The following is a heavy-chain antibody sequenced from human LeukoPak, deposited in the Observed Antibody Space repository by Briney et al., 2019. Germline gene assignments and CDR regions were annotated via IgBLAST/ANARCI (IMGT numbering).Heavy chain of an antibody. CDR3: ARDRVEMATPFFDY. V-gene: IGHV1-69*05. J-gene: IGHJ4*02. CDR1: GYTFTSYG. Sequence: GASVKVSCKASGYTFTSYGISWVRQAPGQRLEWMGRIIPIFGTANYAQKFQGRVTITTDESTSTAYMELSSLRSEDTAVYYCARDRVEMATPFFDYWGQGTLVTVSS. CDR2: IIPIFGTA. D-gene: IGHD5-24*01.